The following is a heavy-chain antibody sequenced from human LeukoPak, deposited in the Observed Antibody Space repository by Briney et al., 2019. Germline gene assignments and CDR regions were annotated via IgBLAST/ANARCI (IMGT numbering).Heavy chain of an antibody. CDR2: FDPEDGET. Sequence: ASVKVSCKVSGYTLTELSMHWVRQAPGKGLEWMGGFDPEDGETIYAQKFQGRVTMTRNTSISTAYMELSSLRSEDTAVYYCARRPSIVGAKRNWFDPWGQGTLVTVSS. D-gene: IGHD1-26*01. J-gene: IGHJ5*02. CDR3: ARRPSIVGAKRNWFDP. V-gene: IGHV1-24*01. CDR1: GYTLTELS.